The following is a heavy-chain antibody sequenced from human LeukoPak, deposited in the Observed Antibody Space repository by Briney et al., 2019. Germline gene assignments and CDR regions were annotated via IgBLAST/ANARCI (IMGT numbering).Heavy chain of an antibody. CDR1: GFSVSSNY. V-gene: IGHV3-66*02. Sequence: GGSLRLSCAASGFSVSSNYMNWVRKAPGKGLEWVSAIYTGDTTYYADSVKGRFTISRDNSKNTLYLQMNSLRAEDTAVYYCARDKLGSGYSSDFDYWGQGTLVTVSS. D-gene: IGHD6-19*01. CDR2: IYTGDTT. CDR3: ARDKLGSGYSSDFDY. J-gene: IGHJ4*02.